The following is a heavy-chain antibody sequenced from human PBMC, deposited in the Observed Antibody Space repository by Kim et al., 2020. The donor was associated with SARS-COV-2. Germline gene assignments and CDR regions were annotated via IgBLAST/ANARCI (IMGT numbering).Heavy chain of an antibody. CDR3: AKDESHLSMVYAIDDHFDY. CDR2: ISGSGGST. CDR1: GFTFSSYA. V-gene: IGHV3-23*01. J-gene: IGHJ4*02. Sequence: GGSLRLSCAASGFTFSSYAMSWVRQAPGKGLEWVSAISGSGGSTYYADSVKGRFTISRDNSKNTLYLQMNSLRAEDTAVYYCAKDESHLSMVYAIDDHFDYWGQGTLVTVSS. D-gene: IGHD2-8*01.